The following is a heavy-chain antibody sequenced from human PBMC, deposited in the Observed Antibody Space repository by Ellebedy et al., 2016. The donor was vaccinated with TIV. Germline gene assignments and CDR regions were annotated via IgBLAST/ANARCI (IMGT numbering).Heavy chain of an antibody. D-gene: IGHD3-10*01. CDR3: ARGGNVSALYNWFDP. CDR2: IWYDGKTK. J-gene: IGHJ5*02. V-gene: IGHV3-33*01. Sequence: GESLKISCAASGFTYSSHAMHWVRQAPGKGLEWVAIIWYDGKTKYYSDSVRGRFTISRDNSQNTLYLQMNSLRAEDTAVYYCARGGNVSALYNWFDPWGRGTLVTVSS. CDR1: GFTYSSHA.